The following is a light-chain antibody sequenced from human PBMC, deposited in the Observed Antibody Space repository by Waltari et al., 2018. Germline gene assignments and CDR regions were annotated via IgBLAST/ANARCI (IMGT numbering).Light chain of an antibody. CDR3: QQRRDWPLT. J-gene: IGKJ4*01. Sequence: DIVLTQSPAILSLSPGERASLSCRASQSVTNYLAWYQQKPGQAPRLLIYDTSNRATGIPARLSGSGFGTDFTLTISSREPEDFAVYYCQQRRDWPLTFGGGTKVEIK. CDR2: DTS. V-gene: IGKV3-11*01. CDR1: QSVTNY.